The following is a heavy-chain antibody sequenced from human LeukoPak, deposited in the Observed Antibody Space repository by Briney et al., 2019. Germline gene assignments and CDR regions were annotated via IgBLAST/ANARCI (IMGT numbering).Heavy chain of an antibody. V-gene: IGHV5-51*03. D-gene: IGHD3-22*01. Sequence: GESLKISCKGSGYSFTSYWIGWVRQMPGKGLEWMGIIYPGDSDTRYSPSFQGQVTISADKSISTAYLQWGSLKASATAMYYCARPLDYYDSSGYYGAFDIWGQGTMVTVSS. CDR3: ARPLDYYDSSGYYGAFDI. J-gene: IGHJ3*02. CDR1: GYSFTSYW. CDR2: IYPGDSDT.